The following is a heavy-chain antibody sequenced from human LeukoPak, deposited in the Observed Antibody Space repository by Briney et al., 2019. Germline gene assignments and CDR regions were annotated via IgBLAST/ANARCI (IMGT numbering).Heavy chain of an antibody. Sequence: SGGSLRLSCAASGFTFNNAWMSWVRQAPGKGLEWVGRIKSKTDGGTTDYAAPVKGRFTISRDDSKNTLYLQMNSLKTEDTAVYYCAKNGAGGYWYFDLWGRGTLVTVSS. V-gene: IGHV3-15*01. CDR3: AKNGAGGYWYFDL. CDR2: IKSKTDGGTT. CDR1: GFTFNNAW. J-gene: IGHJ2*01. D-gene: IGHD3-10*01.